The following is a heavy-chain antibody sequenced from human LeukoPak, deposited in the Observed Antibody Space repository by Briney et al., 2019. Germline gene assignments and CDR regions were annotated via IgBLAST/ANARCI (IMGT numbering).Heavy chain of an antibody. J-gene: IGHJ3*02. D-gene: IGHD3-22*01. CDR3: ARIGFGDSSGYHYDDAFDI. CDR2: IYYSGRT. CDR1: GGSFSGYY. V-gene: IGHV4-59*01. Sequence: SETLSLTCAVYGGSFSGYYWSWIRQPPGKGLEWIGYIYYSGRTNYNPSLKSRVTISVDTSKNQFSLKLTSVTAADTAVYYCARIGFGDSSGYHYDDAFDIWGQGTMVTVSS.